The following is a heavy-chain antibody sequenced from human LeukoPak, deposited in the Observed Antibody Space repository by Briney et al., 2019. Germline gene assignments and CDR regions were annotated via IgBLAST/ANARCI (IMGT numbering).Heavy chain of an antibody. CDR1: GGTFSSYA. V-gene: IGHV1-69*13. J-gene: IGHJ6*03. Sequence: SVKVSCKASGGTFSSYAISWVRQAPGQGLEWMGGIIPIFGTANYAQKFQGRVTITADESTSTAYMALSRLRSEDTAVYYCARTYRGYYYMDVWGKGTTVTVSS. CDR2: IIPIFGTA. D-gene: IGHD3-10*01. CDR3: ARTYRGYYYMDV.